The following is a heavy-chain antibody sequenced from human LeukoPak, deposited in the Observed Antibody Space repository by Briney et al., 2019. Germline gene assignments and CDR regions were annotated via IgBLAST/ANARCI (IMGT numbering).Heavy chain of an antibody. D-gene: IGHD4/OR15-4a*01. J-gene: IGHJ4*02. Sequence: PGGSLRLSCAASGFTVSSNSMSWVRQAPGKGLEWVSFIYSDNTHYSDSVKGRFTIPRDNSKNTLYLQMNSLRAEDTAVYYCARRAGAYSHPYDYWGQGTLVTVSS. CDR1: GFTVSSNS. V-gene: IGHV3-53*01. CDR2: IYSDNT. CDR3: ARRAGAYSHPYDY.